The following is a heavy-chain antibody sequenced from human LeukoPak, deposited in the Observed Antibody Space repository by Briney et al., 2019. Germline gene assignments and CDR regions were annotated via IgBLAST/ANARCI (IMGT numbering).Heavy chain of an antibody. CDR3: ARGAPRTVLVTDTSFDC. J-gene: IGHJ4*02. CDR2: SNPNSGDT. CDR1: GYTFRDYY. D-gene: IGHD1-26*01. V-gene: IGHV1-2*02. Sequence: ASVKVSCQTSGYTFRDYYIHWVRQAPGQGLEWMRWSNPNSGDTNYAQKFQDRITMTRDTSIGTAYMELNRLSPDDTAIYFCARGAPRTVLVTDTSFDCWGQGALVTVSS.